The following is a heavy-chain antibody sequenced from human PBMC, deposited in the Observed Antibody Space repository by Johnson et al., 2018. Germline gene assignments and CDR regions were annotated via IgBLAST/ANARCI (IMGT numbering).Heavy chain of an antibody. CDR1: GGSFSGYY. D-gene: IGHD3-22*01. CDR3: VRGGYYDSSGYYPDAVDI. CDR2: INHSGST. V-gene: IGHV4-34*01. Sequence: QVQLQQWGAGLLKPSETLSLTCAVYGGSFSGYYWSWIRQPPGKGLEWIGEINHSGSTNYNPSLKSRVTISVDTSKKQFSLKLSSVTAADKAVYYCVRGGYYDSSGYYPDAVDIWGQGTMVTVSS. J-gene: IGHJ3*02.